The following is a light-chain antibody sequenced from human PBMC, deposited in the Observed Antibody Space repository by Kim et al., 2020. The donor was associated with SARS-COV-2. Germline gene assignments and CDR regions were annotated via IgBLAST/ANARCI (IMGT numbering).Light chain of an antibody. CDR2: EVT. CDR1: SSNVGGYNY. CDR3: SSYAGSNTMI. J-gene: IGLJ2*01. Sequence: GQSVTISCTGTSSNVGGYNYVSWYQQHPGKAPNLLTYEVTKRPSGVPDRFSGSKSGNTASLTVSGLQAEDEADYYCSSYAGSNTMIFGGGTQLTVL. V-gene: IGLV2-8*01.